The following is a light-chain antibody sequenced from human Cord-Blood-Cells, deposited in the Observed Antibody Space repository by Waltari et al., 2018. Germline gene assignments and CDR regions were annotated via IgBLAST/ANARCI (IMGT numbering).Light chain of an antibody. CDR1: PASVSTSYY. CDR2: STN. V-gene: IGLV8-61*01. Sequence: QTVVTQEPSFSVSPGGTVTLPCGLMPASVSTSYYPSWYQQTPGQAPRTLIYSTNTRSSGVPDRFSGSILGNKAALTITGAQADDESDYYCVLYMGSGISVFGGGTKLTVL. CDR3: VLYMGSGISV. J-gene: IGLJ3*02.